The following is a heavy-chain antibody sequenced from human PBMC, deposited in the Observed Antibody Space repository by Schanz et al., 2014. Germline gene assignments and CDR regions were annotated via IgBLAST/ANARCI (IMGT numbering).Heavy chain of an antibody. Sequence: AQLVESGGGVVQPGRSLRLSCVASGFTFCSYGMHWVRQSPGKGLEWVSAIRGSGGSTYYADAVKGRFTISRDKSKNTLNLHRNSLRAEDTAVYYCAKDASHGDYDYDFDYWGQGTLVTVSS. J-gene: IGHJ4*02. CDR2: IRGSGGST. D-gene: IGHD3-16*01. CDR1: GFTFCSYG. V-gene: IGHV3-23*04. CDR3: AKDASHGDYDYDFDY.